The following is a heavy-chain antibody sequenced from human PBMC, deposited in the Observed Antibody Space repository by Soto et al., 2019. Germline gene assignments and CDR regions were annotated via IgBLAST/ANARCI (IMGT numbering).Heavy chain of an antibody. J-gene: IGHJ6*02. CDR2: ISSSSSYI. V-gene: IGHV3-21*01. CDR1: GFTFSSYS. D-gene: IGHD2-2*02. CDR3: LRYCSSTSCYTNGMDV. Sequence: GGALRLSCAASGFTFSSYSMNWVRQAPGKGLEWVSSISSSSSYIYYADSVKGRFTISRDNAKNSLYLQMNSLRAEDTAVYYCLRYCSSTSCYTNGMDVWGQGTTVTVSS.